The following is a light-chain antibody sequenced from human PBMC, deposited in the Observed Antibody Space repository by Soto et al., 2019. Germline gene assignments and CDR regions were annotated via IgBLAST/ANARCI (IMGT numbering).Light chain of an antibody. CDR2: WAS. Sequence: DIVMTQSPDSLAVSLGERATINCKSSQSVLYSPNNKNYLGWYQQKPRQPPKLLISWASTQASGVPDRFSGSGSGTAFTLTISSLQAEDVAVYYCQQYYSTPRTFGPGTKVEIK. J-gene: IGKJ1*01. V-gene: IGKV4-1*01. CDR3: QQYYSTPRT. CDR1: QSVLYSPNNKNY.